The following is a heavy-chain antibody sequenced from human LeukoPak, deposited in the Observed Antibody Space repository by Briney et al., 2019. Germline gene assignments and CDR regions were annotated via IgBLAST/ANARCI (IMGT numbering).Heavy chain of an antibody. CDR3: ARDPYSGTYGDTYYYYMDV. J-gene: IGHJ6*03. CDR2: ISGSDGAT. Sequence: GGTLRLSCAASGFIFSNYAMTWVRQAPGKGLEWVSTISGSDGATYYADSVKGRFTISRDNARNSLYLQMNSLRAEDTAVYYCARDPYSGTYGDTYYYYMDVWGKGTTVTISS. D-gene: IGHD1-26*01. CDR1: GFIFSNYA. V-gene: IGHV3-23*01.